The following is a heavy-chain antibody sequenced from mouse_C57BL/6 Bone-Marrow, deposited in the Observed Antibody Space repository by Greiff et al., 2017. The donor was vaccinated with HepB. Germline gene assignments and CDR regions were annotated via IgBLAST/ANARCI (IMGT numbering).Heavy chain of an antibody. CDR1: GYSFTDYN. CDR3: ARRGRALDY. J-gene: IGHJ2*01. D-gene: IGHD1-1*01. V-gene: IGHV1-39*01. Sequence: VHVKQSGPELVKPGASVKISCKASGYSFTDYNMNWVKQSNGKSLEWIGVINPNYGTTSYNQKFKSKATLTVDKPSSTAYMQLSSLTSEDSAVYYCARRGRALDYWGQGTTLTVSS. CDR2: INPNYGTT.